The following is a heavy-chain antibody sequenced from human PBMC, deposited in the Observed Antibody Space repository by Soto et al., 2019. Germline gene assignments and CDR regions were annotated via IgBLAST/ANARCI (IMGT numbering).Heavy chain of an antibody. J-gene: IGHJ6*02. D-gene: IGHD5-18*01. CDR3: AKDLDSYGSQFDFFLYYGMDV. V-gene: IGHV3-30*18. Sequence: PGGSMRVSCSAAAFTFSSYGRDWMGQNRVKGLEWLAVISYDGSNKYYADSVKGRFTISRDNSKNTLYLQMNSLRAEDTAVYYCAKDLDSYGSQFDFFLYYGMDVWGPGTTVPVSS. CDR2: ISYDGSNK. CDR1: AFTFSSYG.